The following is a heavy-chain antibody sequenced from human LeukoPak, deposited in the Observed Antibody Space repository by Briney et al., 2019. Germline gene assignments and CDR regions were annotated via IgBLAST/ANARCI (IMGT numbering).Heavy chain of an antibody. J-gene: IGHJ4*02. Sequence: GGSLRLSCAASGFTFSDYYMSWIRQAPGKGLEWVSYISSSGSTIYYADSVKGRFTISRDNAKNTLYLQMNSLRAEDTAVYYCALTELAYCGGDCYSNYWGQGTLVTVSS. V-gene: IGHV3-11*01. CDR3: ALTELAYCGGDCYSNY. CDR2: ISSSGSTI. CDR1: GFTFSDYY. D-gene: IGHD2-21*02.